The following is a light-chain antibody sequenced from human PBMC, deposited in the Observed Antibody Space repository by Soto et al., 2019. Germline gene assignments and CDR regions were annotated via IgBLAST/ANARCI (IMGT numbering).Light chain of an antibody. Sequence: EIVMTQSPATLSVSPGERATLSCRASQSVSRNLAWYQQKPGQAPRLLVSGASTRATGIPATFSGSGSGTEFTLTISSLQSEDFATYYCQQYNGWPLTFGGGTKVDIK. V-gene: IGKV3-15*01. J-gene: IGKJ4*01. CDR1: QSVSRN. CDR2: GAS. CDR3: QQYNGWPLT.